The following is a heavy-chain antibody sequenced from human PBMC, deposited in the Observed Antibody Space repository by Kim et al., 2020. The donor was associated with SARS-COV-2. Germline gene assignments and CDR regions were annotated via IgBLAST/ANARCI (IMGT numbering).Heavy chain of an antibody. CDR1: GFTFSSYA. CDR3: AKDGATYSFTIYYFNY. V-gene: IGHV3-23*01. Sequence: GGSLRLSCVASGFTFSSYAMSWVRQAPGKGLEWVSGISNSGGSTYYADSVKGRFTISRDNSKNTLYLQMNSLRAEDTAMYYCAKDGATYSFTIYYFNYWGQGTLVTVSS. CDR2: ISNSGGST. D-gene: IGHD3-9*01. J-gene: IGHJ4*02.